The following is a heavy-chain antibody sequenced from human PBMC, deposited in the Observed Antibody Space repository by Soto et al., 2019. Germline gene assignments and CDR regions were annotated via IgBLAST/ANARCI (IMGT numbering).Heavy chain of an antibody. CDR2: IYYTGST. D-gene: IGHD2-2*02. J-gene: IGHJ4*02. V-gene: IGHV4-59*01. Sequence: PSETLSLTCAVYGGSFSGYYWTWIRHPPGTGLEWIGYIYYTGSTNYNPSLKSRVTISVDTSKNQFSLKLSSVTAADTAVHYCARGYKKPPPPFDYLAQGALVTVAS. CDR1: GGSFSGYY. CDR3: ARGYKKPPPPFDY.